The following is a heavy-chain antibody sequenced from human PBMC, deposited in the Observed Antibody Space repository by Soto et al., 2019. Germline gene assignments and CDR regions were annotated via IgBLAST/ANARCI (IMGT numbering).Heavy chain of an antibody. Sequence: AESLRLSCVTSGFTFSSYWMHWVPQVPGKGLVWVSRINSDWSSTSYADSVKGRFTISRDNAKNTLYLQMNSLRAEDTAVYYCARDRGYCSSTSCSQFGYWGQGT. D-gene: IGHD2-2*01. J-gene: IGHJ4*02. CDR1: GFTFSSYW. V-gene: IGHV3-74*01. CDR2: INSDWSST. CDR3: ARDRGYCSSTSCSQFGY.